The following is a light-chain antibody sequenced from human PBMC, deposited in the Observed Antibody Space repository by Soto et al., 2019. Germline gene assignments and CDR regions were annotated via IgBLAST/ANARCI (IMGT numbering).Light chain of an antibody. CDR2: GAS. CDR3: QHYGSLPRPWT. V-gene: IGKV3-20*01. Sequence: VLTQSPDTLSLSPGGRATLSCRASQSVSSSFLSWYQQKPGQAPRLLIYGASSRATGISERFSGSGSGTDFTLTIARLEPEDFAVYYCQHYGSLPRPWTFGQGTKVEIK. J-gene: IGKJ1*01. CDR1: QSVSSSF.